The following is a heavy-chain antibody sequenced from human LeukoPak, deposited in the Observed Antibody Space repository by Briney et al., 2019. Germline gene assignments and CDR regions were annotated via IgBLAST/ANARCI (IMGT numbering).Heavy chain of an antibody. J-gene: IGHJ6*03. D-gene: IGHD3-3*01. CDR3: ARAAQRFLGWVTPYYYYYYMDV. CDR1: GYTFTGYY. CDR2: INPNSGGT. V-gene: IGHV1-2*02. Sequence: ASVKVSCKASGYTFTGYYMHWVRQAPGQGLEWMGWINPNSGGTNYAQKFQGRVTMTRDTSISTAYMELSRLRSDDTAVYYCARAAQRFLGWVTPYYYYYYMDVWGKGTTVTVSS.